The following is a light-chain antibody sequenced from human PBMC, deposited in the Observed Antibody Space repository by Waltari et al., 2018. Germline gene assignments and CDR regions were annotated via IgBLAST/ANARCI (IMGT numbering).Light chain of an antibody. V-gene: IGLV2-23*01. CDR1: SSNVRASNL. CDR3: CSYAGRSTVV. Sequence: QSVLTQPASVSGPPGQSITISCTGTSSNVRASNLISWYQKHPGKAPTLTIFEASKRPAGVSDRFSGSKSANTASLTLSGLQAEDEAHYYCCSYAGRSTVVFGGGTNLTVL. J-gene: IGLJ3*02. CDR2: EAS.